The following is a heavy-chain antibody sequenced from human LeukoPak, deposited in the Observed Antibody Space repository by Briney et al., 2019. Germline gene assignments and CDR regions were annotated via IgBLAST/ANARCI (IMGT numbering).Heavy chain of an antibody. CDR2: IYYSGST. D-gene: IGHD1-20*01. J-gene: IGHJ4*02. V-gene: IGHV4-30-4*01. Sequence: SETLSLTCTVSGGSISSGDYYWSWIRQPPGKGLEWIGYIYYSGSTYYNPSLKSRVTISVDTSKNQFSLKLSSVTAADTAVYYCARAGLTGPFGYWGQGTLVTVSS. CDR3: ARAGLTGPFGY. CDR1: GGSISSGDYY.